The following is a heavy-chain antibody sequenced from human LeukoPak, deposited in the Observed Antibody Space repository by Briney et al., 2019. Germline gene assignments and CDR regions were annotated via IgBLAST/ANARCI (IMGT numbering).Heavy chain of an antibody. CDR1: GGTFSSYA. D-gene: IGHD3-16*01. CDR2: IVPIFGTA. CDR3: ARAQSDGGGVFNY. Sequence: ASVKVSCKASGGTFSSYAISWVRQAPRQGLEWMGGIVPIFGTANYAQKFQGRVTITADESTSTAYMELSSLRSEDTAVYYCARAQSDGGGVFNYWGQGTLVTVSS. J-gene: IGHJ4*02. V-gene: IGHV1-69*13.